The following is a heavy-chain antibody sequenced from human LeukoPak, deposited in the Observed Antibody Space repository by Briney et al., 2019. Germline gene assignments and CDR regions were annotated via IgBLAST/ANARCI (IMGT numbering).Heavy chain of an antibody. CDR3: ARARGTLRGDAFDL. J-gene: IGHJ3*01. CDR2: IYSSGNT. V-gene: IGHV4-4*07. CDR1: GVSFSTYC. D-gene: IGHD1-26*01. Sequence: SETLSLTCTVVGVSFSTYCWTWIRQPAGKGPEWIGRIYSSGNTNYNPSLESRVTMSIDTSKHQFSLKLTSVTAADTAVYYCARARGTLRGDAFDLWGQGTMVTVSS.